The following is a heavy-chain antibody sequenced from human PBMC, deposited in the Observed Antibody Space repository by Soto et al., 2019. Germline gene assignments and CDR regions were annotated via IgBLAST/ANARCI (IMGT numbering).Heavy chain of an antibody. CDR3: ASGGNWFDP. Sequence: SETLSLTCNVSGGSISNYYWTWVRQSPEKGLEWIGYMYYNGNINYNPSLKSRVTISIDTSKNQFSLTLKSVTAADTAVYYCASGGNWFDPWGQGVLVTVS. V-gene: IGHV4-59*01. D-gene: IGHD3-16*01. CDR1: GGSISNYY. J-gene: IGHJ5*02. CDR2: MYYNGNI.